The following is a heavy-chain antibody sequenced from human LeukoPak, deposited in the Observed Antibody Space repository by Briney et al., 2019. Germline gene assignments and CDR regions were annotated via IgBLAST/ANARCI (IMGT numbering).Heavy chain of an antibody. D-gene: IGHD6-19*01. J-gene: IGHJ4*02. V-gene: IGHV3-48*02. CDR1: GFTFSSFS. Sequence: GGSLRLSCAASGFTFSSFSMTWVRQAPGKGLEWVSYISSSSDTIYYADSVKGRFTVSRDNAKNSLYLQMNSLRDEDTAVYYCARAVSGSPGYWGQGTLVTVSS. CDR2: ISSSSDTI. CDR3: ARAVSGSPGY.